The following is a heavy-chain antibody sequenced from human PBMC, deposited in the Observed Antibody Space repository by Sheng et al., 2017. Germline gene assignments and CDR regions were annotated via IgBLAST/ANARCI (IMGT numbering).Heavy chain of an antibody. CDR3: ARVMGYCSGGSCYRTHDAFDI. V-gene: IGHV4-34*01. CDR2: INHSGST. Sequence: QVQLQQWGAGLLKPSETLSLTCAVYGGSFSGYYWSWIRQPPGKGLEWIGEINHSGSTNYNPSLKSRVTISVDTSKNQFSLKLSSVTAADTAVYYCARVMGYCSGGSCYRTHDAFDIWGQGTMVTVSS. CDR1: GGSFSGYY. D-gene: IGHD2-15*01. J-gene: IGHJ3*02.